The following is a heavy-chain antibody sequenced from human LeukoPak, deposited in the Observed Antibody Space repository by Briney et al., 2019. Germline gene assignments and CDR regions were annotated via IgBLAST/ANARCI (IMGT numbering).Heavy chain of an antibody. CDR3: AKAPFRCSGGSCYDY. Sequence: PGGPLRLSCAASGFTVSSNYMSWVRQAPGKGLEWVSVIYSGGSTYYADSVKGRFTISRDNSKNTLYLQMNSLRAEDTAVYYCAKAPFRCSGGSCYDYWGQETLVTVSS. CDR2: IYSGGST. CDR1: GFTVSSNY. J-gene: IGHJ4*02. V-gene: IGHV3-53*01. D-gene: IGHD2-15*01.